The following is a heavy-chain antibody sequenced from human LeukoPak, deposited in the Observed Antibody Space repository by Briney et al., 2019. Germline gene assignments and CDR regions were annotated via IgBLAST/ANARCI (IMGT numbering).Heavy chain of an antibody. CDR3: ARAFDWLDS. J-gene: IGHJ5*01. V-gene: IGHV1-69*01. Sequence: ASVKVSCKASGGTCNSYGISWVRQAPGQGLEWMGGIIPRYDSPNHAQKFQGRVTFSADDSTATAYMELSSLRFEDTAVYYCARAFDWLDSWGQGTQVTVSS. CDR2: IIPRYDSP. CDR1: GGTCNSYG.